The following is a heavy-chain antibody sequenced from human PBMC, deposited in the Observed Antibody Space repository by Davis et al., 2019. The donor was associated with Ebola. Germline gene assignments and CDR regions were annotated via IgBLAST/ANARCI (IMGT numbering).Heavy chain of an antibody. V-gene: IGHV3-53*01. Sequence: PSETLSLTCAASGFTFSSYSMNWVRQAPGKGLEWVSVIYSGGSTYYADSVKGRFTISRDNSKNTLYLQMNSLRAEDTAVYYCARPHCSGGSCYPGEGFDIWGQGTMVTVSS. D-gene: IGHD2-15*01. CDR2: IYSGGST. CDR1: GFTFSSYS. CDR3: ARPHCSGGSCYPGEGFDI. J-gene: IGHJ3*02.